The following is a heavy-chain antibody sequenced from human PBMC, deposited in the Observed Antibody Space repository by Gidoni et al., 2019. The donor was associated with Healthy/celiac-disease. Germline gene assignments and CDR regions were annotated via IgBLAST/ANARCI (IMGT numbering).Heavy chain of an antibody. J-gene: IGHJ6*02. CDR2: ISYDGSNK. CDR3: AKDGQYSSGWQTYYYYGMDV. Sequence: QVQLVESGGGVVQPGRSLRLSCAASGFTFSSYGLHWVRQAPGKGLEWVAVISYDGSNKYYADSVKGRFTISRDNSKNTLYLQMNSLRAEDTAVYYCAKDGQYSSGWQTYYYYGMDVWGQGTTVTVSS. V-gene: IGHV3-30*18. CDR1: GFTFSSYG. D-gene: IGHD6-19*01.